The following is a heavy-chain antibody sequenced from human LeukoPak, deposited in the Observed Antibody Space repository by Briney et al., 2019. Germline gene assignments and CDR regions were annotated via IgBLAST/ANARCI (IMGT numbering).Heavy chain of an antibody. J-gene: IGHJ6*03. Sequence: SETLSLTCTVSGGSISSSSYYWGWIRQPPGKGLEWIGSIYYSGSTYYNPSLKSRVTISVDTSKNQFSLKLSSVTAADTAVYYCARGYCSSTSCFPHYYMDVWGKGTTVTISS. CDR3: ARGYCSSTSCFPHYYMDV. CDR1: GGSISSSSYY. D-gene: IGHD2-2*01. CDR2: IYYSGST. V-gene: IGHV4-39*07.